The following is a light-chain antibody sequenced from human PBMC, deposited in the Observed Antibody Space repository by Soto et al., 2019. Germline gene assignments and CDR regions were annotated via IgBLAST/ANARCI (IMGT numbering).Light chain of an antibody. J-gene: IGKJ1*01. Sequence: DIQLAQSPSALSASVGDRHTITCRASQTISTYLNWYQQKPGKAPKLFIYGASSLQSGVPSRFSGSGSGTDFTLTISSLQPEDFGTYYCQQSFSTPRTFGQGTKVDIK. V-gene: IGKV1-39*01. CDR1: QTISTY. CDR2: GAS. CDR3: QQSFSTPRT.